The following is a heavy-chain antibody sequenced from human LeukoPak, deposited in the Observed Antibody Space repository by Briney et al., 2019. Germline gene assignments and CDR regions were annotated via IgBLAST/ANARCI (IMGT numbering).Heavy chain of an antibody. D-gene: IGHD3-3*01. CDR1: GYTFTSYG. Sequence: ASVKVSCKASGYTFTSYGISWVRQAPGQGLEWMGWINTNTGNPTYAQGFTGRFVFSLDTSVSTAYLQISSLKAEDTAVYYCARTWSGYPPSPIYYYYMDVWGKGTTVTVSS. CDR3: ARTWSGYPPSPIYYYYMDV. J-gene: IGHJ6*03. CDR2: INTNTGNP. V-gene: IGHV7-4-1*02.